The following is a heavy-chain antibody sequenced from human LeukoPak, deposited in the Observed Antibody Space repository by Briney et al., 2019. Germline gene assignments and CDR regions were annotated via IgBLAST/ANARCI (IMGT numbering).Heavy chain of an antibody. J-gene: IGHJ5*02. Sequence: SETLSLTCAVYGGSFSGYYWSWIRQPPGKGLEWIGEINHSGSTNYNPSLKSRVTMSVDTSKNQFSLKLSSVTAADTAVYYCARDLGVYDILTGYYSPYNWFDPRGQGTLVTVSS. V-gene: IGHV4-34*01. CDR2: INHSGST. D-gene: IGHD3-9*01. CDR3: ARDLGVYDILTGYYSPYNWFDP. CDR1: GGSFSGYY.